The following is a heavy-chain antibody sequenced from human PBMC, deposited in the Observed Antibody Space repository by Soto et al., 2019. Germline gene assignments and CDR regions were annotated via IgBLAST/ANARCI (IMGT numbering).Heavy chain of an antibody. V-gene: IGHV4-30-4*01. J-gene: IGHJ4*02. CDR3: ARGPGNGVTIFGVVITPHYFDY. CDR1: GGSISSGDYY. CDR2: IYYSGST. Sequence: SETLSLTCTVSGGSISSGDYYWSWIRQPPGKGLEWIGYIYYSGSTYYNPSLKSRVTISVDTSKNQFSLKLSSVTAADTAVYYCARGPGNGVTIFGVVITPHYFDYWGQGTLVTVSS. D-gene: IGHD3-3*01.